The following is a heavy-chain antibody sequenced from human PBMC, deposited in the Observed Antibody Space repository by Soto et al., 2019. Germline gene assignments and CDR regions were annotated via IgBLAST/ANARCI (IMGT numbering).Heavy chain of an antibody. CDR3: AKVETEAYYDILTGYCYFDY. CDR2: ISGSGGST. J-gene: IGHJ4*02. Sequence: EVQLLESGGGLVQPGGSLRLSCAASGFTFSSYAMSWVRQAPGKGLEWVSAISGSGGSTYYADSVKGRFTISRDNSKNALYLQMNSLRAEDTAVYYWAKVETEAYYDILTGYCYFDYWGQGTLVTVSS. D-gene: IGHD3-9*01. V-gene: IGHV3-23*01. CDR1: GFTFSSYA.